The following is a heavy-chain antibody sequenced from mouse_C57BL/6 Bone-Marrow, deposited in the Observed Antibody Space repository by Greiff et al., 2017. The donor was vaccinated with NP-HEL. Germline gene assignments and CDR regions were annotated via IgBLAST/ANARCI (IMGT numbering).Heavy chain of an antibody. CDR1: GYTFTSYW. Sequence: QVQLQQPGAELVRPGSSVKLSCKASGYTFTSYWMHWVKQRPIQGLEWIGNIDPSDSETHYNQKFKDKATLTVDKSSSTAYMQLSSLTSEDSAVYYCTGYGSRNYAMDYWGQGTSVTVSA. V-gene: IGHV1-52*01. D-gene: IGHD1-1*01. CDR3: TGYGSRNYAMDY. J-gene: IGHJ4*01. CDR2: IDPSDSET.